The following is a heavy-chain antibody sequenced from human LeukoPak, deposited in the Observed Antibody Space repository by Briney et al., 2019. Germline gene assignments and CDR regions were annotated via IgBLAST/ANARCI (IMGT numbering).Heavy chain of an antibody. CDR2: INPTGTRT. CDR1: GYTFINNW. V-gene: IGHV1-46*01. Sequence: ASVKVSCKASGYTFINNWMHRVRQAPGQGLEWIGLINPTGTRTGYAQKFQGRVTMTRDMSTSTDYMELSSLRSEDTAIYYCARDNSVGDIAWWFDPWGQGTLVTVSS. CDR3: ARDNSVGDIAWWFDP. J-gene: IGHJ5*02. D-gene: IGHD3-10*01.